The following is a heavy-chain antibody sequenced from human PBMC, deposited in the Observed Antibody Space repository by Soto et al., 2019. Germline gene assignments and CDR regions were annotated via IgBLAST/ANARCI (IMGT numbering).Heavy chain of an antibody. Sequence: PGGSLRLSCAASGFTFSSYEMNWVRQAPGKGLEWVSYISSSGSTIYYADSVKGRFTISRDNAKNSLYLQMNSLRAEDTAVYYCARDPVALAFDIWGQGTMVTVSS. CDR1: GFTFSSYE. CDR2: ISSSGSTI. CDR3: ARDPVALAFDI. V-gene: IGHV3-48*03. J-gene: IGHJ3*02.